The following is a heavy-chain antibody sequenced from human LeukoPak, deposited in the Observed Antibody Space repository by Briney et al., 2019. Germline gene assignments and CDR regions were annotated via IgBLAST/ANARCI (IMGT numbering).Heavy chain of an antibody. CDR3: ARQGGDTMVRGVVRDWFDP. J-gene: IGHJ5*02. Sequence: PSETLSLTCTVSGDSISSSIYYWGWIRQPPGKGLEWNGCIYYNGYTYYTSSLKSRVTIFVDTSKNQFSLKLISVTAADTAVYYCARQGGDTMVRGVVRDWFDPWGQGTLVTVSS. CDR1: GDSISSSIYY. V-gene: IGHV4-39*01. D-gene: IGHD3-10*01. CDR2: IYYNGYT.